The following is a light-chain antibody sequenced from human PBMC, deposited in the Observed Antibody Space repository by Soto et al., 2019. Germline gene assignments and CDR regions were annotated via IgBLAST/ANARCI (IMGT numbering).Light chain of an antibody. CDR2: DAS. CDR3: QQYNSYSPT. Sequence: DIHITQSPSTLSASVGDRVTITWRASQSISSWLAWYQHKPGKAPKLLMYDASSLESGVPSRFSGSGSGTEFTLTISSLQPDDFATYYCQQYNSYSPTFGQGTKVDIK. J-gene: IGKJ1*01. V-gene: IGKV1-5*01. CDR1: QSISSW.